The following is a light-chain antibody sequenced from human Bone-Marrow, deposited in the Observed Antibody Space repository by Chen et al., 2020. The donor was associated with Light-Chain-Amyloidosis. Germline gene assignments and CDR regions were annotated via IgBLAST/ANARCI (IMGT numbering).Light chain of an antibody. CDR3: QSADSSGTYEVI. CDR1: DLPTKY. V-gene: IGLV3-25*03. J-gene: IGLJ2*01. Sequence: SYELTQPPSVSVSPGQTARITCSGDDLPTKYAYWYQQKPGQAPVLVIHRDTERPSGISERFSGSSSGTTGTLTISGDQAEDEADYHCQSADSSGTYEVIFGGGTKLTVL. CDR2: RDT.